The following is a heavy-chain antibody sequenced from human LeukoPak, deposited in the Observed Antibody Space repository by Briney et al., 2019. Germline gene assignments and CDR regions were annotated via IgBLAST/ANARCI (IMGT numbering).Heavy chain of an antibody. J-gene: IGHJ4*02. CDR3: AREIGPIQLHLWGSAFDY. CDR1: GFTFRLFG. V-gene: IGHV3-30*02. D-gene: IGHD5-24*01. CDR2: IRFDGSNT. Sequence: GGSLRLSCAASGFTFRLFGMHWVRQAPGKGLEWVSFIRFDGSNTYHADSVKGRFTISRDNSKNTLYLQMNSLTSEDTAVYYCAREIGPIQLHLWGSAFDYWGQGTLVTVSS.